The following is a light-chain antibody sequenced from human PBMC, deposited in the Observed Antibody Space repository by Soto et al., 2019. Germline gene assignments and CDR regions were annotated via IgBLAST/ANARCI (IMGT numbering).Light chain of an antibody. J-gene: IGLJ2*01. CDR2: DVR. CDR3: SSYTSSSTVI. Sequence: QSVLTQPASVSGSPGQSITISCTGTSSDVGGYNYISWYQQHPGKAPKFIIYDVRNRPSGVSNRFSGSRSGNTASLTISGLQAEVEADYYCSSYTSSSTVIFGGGTKLTVL. V-gene: IGLV2-14*01. CDR1: SSDVGGYNY.